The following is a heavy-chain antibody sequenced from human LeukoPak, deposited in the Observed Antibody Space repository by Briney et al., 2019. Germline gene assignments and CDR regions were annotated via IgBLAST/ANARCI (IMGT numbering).Heavy chain of an antibody. CDR1: GGSITSHNYY. J-gene: IGHJ4*02. D-gene: IGHD3-3*01. CDR3: ARDYDLWSGYATGYFDH. CDR2: TYYTRST. Sequence: SETLSLTCIVSGGSITSHNYYWGWIRQPPGKGLEWIGSTYYTRSTYYNPSLKSRVTISADTSKNHVSLKLSSVTAADTAVYYCARDYDLWSGYATGYFDHWGQGTLITVSS. V-gene: IGHV4-39*07.